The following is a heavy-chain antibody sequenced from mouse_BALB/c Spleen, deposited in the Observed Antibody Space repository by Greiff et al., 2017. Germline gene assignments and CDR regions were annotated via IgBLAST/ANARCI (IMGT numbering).Heavy chain of an antibody. D-gene: IGHD2-4*01. V-gene: IGHV1-9*01. Sequence: QVQLQQSGAELMKPGASVKISCKATGYTFSSYWIEWVKQRPGHGLEWIGEILPGSGSTNYNEKFKGKATFTADTSSNTAYMQLSSLTSEDSAVYYCARSKDYDDGRFAYWGQGTLVTVSA. CDR1: GYTFSSYW. J-gene: IGHJ3*01. CDR3: ARSKDYDDGRFAY. CDR2: ILPGSGST.